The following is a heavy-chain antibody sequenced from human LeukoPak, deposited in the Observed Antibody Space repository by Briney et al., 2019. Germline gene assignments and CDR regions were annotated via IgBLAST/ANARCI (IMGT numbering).Heavy chain of an antibody. D-gene: IGHD1-26*01. V-gene: IGHV3-21*01. CDR1: GFTFSSYS. Sequence: PGGSLRLSCAASGFTFSSYSMNWVRQAPGKGLEWVSSISSSSSYIYYADSVKGRFTISRDSAKNSLYLQMNSLRAEDTAVYYCARGQVGATTGDYWGQGTLVTVSS. CDR2: ISSSSSYI. CDR3: ARGQVGATTGDY. J-gene: IGHJ4*02.